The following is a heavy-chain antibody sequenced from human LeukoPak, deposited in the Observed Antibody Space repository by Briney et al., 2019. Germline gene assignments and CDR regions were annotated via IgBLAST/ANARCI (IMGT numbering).Heavy chain of an antibody. CDR3: AVDNRDF. CDR2: VYTSGNT. CDR1: GASVGDYY. J-gene: IGHJ4*02. Sequence: SETLSLTCTVSGASVGDYYWSWIRQAAGKGLEWLGRVYTSGNTIYNPSLQSRVTISVDVSKNQFSLRLISMTAADTGIYYCAVDNRDFWGQGTLVTVSS. D-gene: IGHD2/OR15-2a*01. V-gene: IGHV4-4*07.